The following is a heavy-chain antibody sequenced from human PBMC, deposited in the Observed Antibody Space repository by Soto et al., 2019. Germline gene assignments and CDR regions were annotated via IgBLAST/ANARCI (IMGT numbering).Heavy chain of an antibody. D-gene: IGHD6-13*01. CDR3: ARGERRPGYSSSWYAY. Sequence: QVQLVESGGGVVQPGRSLRLSCAASGFTFSSYGMHWVRQAPGKGLEWVAVIWYDGSNKYYADSVKGRFTISRDNSKNTLYLQMNSLRAEDTAVYYCARGERRPGYSSSWYAYCGQGTLVTVS. CDR2: IWYDGSNK. J-gene: IGHJ4*02. CDR1: GFTFSSYG. V-gene: IGHV3-33*01.